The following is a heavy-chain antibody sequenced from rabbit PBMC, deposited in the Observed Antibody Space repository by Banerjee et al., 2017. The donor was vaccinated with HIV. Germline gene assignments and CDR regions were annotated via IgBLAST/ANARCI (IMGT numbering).Heavy chain of an antibody. D-gene: IGHD1-1*01. CDR1: GFSFSNGYV. CDR3: ASGYSDVYFNL. CDR2: INTSSGNT. V-gene: IGHV1S40*01. Sequence: QSLEESGGDLVKPEGSLTLTCTASGFSFSNGYVMCWVRQAPGKGLEWIACINTSSGNTVYATWAKGRFTISKTSSTTVTLQMTSLTAADTATYFCASGYSDVYFNLWGPGTLVTVS. J-gene: IGHJ4*01.